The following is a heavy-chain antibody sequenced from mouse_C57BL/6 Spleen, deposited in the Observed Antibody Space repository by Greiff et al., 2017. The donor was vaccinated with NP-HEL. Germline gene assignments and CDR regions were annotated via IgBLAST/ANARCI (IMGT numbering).Heavy chain of an antibody. CDR1: GFTFSSYG. D-gene: IGHD3-2*02. Sequence: DVQLVESGGDLVKPGGSLKLSCAASGFTFSSYGMSWVRQTPDKRLEWVATISSGGSYTYYPDSVKGRFTISRDNAKNTLYLQMSSLKSEDTAMYYCAQTAQARFAYWGQGTLVTVSA. J-gene: IGHJ3*01. CDR2: ISSGGSYT. V-gene: IGHV5-6*01. CDR3: AQTAQARFAY.